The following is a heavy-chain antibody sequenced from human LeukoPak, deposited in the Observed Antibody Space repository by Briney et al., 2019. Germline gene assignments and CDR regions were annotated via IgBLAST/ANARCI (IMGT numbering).Heavy chain of an antibody. CDR2: ISKSGDNT. V-gene: IGHV3-23*01. CDR1: RSTFRSHA. D-gene: IGHD5-12*01. J-gene: IGHJ4*02. CDR3: ARHWL. Sequence: GGSLRLSCAATRSTFRSHAMSSVRQAPGKGLEWVPTISKSGDNTYYADSVRGRFTISRDNSQNTLYLQMNNLRVDDAAVYYCARHWLWGQGTLVTVSS.